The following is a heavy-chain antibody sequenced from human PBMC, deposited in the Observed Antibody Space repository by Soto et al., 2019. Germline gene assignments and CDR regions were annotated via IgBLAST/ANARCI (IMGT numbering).Heavy chain of an antibody. J-gene: IGHJ6*02. V-gene: IGHV3-30*03. D-gene: IGHD6-13*01. CDR1: GFTFSSYG. Sequence: GGSLRLSCAASGFTFSSYGMHWVRQAPGKGLEWVAVISYDGSNKYYADSVKGRFTISRDNSKNTLYLQMNSLRAEDTAVYYCARDRGYSSSWSPYYYYYGMDVWGQGTTVTVSS. CDR2: ISYDGSNK. CDR3: ARDRGYSSSWSPYYYYYGMDV.